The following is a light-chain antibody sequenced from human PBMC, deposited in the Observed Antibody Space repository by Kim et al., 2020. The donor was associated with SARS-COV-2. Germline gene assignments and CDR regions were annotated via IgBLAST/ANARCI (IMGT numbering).Light chain of an antibody. CDR2: QDT. J-gene: IGLJ3*02. Sequence: SYELTQPPSVSVSPGQTARITCSGHKLGDYYASWYQQKPGQSPVLVIYQDTNRPSGIPERFSGSTSGNTATLTIRGTQAMAEADYYCQSCDSSTYWLFGG. CDR3: QSCDSSTYWL. V-gene: IGLV3-1*01. CDR1: KLGDYY.